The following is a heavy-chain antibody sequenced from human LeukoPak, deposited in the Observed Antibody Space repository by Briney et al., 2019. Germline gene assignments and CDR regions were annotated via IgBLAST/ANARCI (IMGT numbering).Heavy chain of an antibody. V-gene: IGHV3-23*01. CDR1: GFTFTSYA. CDR3: AKVLEQWLSKGGGFDY. Sequence: GGSLRLSCAASGFTFTSYAMSWVRQAPGKGLEWVSSISGSGGSTYYADSVKGRFTISRDNSKNTLYLQMNSLRAEETAVYYCAKVLEQWLSKGGGFDYWGQGTLVTVSP. D-gene: IGHD6-19*01. CDR2: ISGSGGST. J-gene: IGHJ4*02.